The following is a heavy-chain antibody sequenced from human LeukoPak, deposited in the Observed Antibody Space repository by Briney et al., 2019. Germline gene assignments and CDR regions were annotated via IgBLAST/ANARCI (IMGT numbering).Heavy chain of an antibody. CDR1: GGSISSYY. V-gene: IGHV4-4*09. D-gene: IGHD3-22*01. Sequence: SETLSLTCTVSGGSISSYYWSWIRQPPGKGLEWIRYIYTSGSTNYNPSLKSRVTISVDTSKNQFSLKLSSVTAADAAVYYCARHDDSSGYYYGYFQHWGQGTLVTVSS. J-gene: IGHJ1*01. CDR3: ARHDDSSGYYYGYFQH. CDR2: IYTSGST.